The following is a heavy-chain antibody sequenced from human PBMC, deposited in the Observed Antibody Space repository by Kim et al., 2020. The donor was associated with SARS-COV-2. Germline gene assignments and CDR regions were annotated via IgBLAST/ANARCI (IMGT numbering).Heavy chain of an antibody. CDR2: ISSSSNYI. CDR3: ARDRSGGFNYYFDY. CDR1: GFTFSNYN. Sequence: GGSLRLSCAASGFTFSNYNMNWVRQAPGKGLEWVSSISSSSNYIYYADSVKGRFTISRDNSKNSMFLQMNSLRAEDTAVYYCARDRSGGFNYYFDYWGQGTLVTVSS. J-gene: IGHJ4*02. D-gene: IGHD2-15*01. V-gene: IGHV3-21*01.